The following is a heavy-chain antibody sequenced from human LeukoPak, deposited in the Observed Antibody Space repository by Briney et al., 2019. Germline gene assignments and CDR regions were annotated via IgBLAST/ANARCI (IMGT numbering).Heavy chain of an antibody. Sequence: GGSLRLSCAASGFTFDDYGMSWVRQAPGKGLEWGAGISWNGGSTGYADSVKGRLTISRDNAKNSLYLQMNSLRAEDTALYYCARDSSGSGWSDDYWGQGTLVTVSS. J-gene: IGHJ4*02. CDR3: ARDSSGSGWSDDY. CDR2: ISWNGGST. CDR1: GFTFDDYG. V-gene: IGHV3-20*04. D-gene: IGHD6-19*01.